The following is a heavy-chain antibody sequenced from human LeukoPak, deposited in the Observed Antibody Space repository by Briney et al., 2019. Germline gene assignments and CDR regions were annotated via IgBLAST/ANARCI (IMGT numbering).Heavy chain of an antibody. D-gene: IGHD5-12*01. V-gene: IGHV3-48*01. CDR3: ARDHRYAFDN. CDR2: IGISSGNT. CDR1: GFNFIDYS. J-gene: IGHJ4*01. Sequence: GGSLRLSCAASGFNFIDYSMNWVRQAPGKGLEWISYIGISSGNTKYADSVKGRFTISRDKARNSLYLQTNSLRVEDTAMYYCARDHRYAFDNWGHGTLVTVSS.